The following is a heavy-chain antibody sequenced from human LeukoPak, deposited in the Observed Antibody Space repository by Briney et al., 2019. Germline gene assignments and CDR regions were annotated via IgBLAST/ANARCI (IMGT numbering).Heavy chain of an antibody. CDR2: ISSSGGAT. J-gene: IGHJ3*02. Sequence: PGGSLRLYCAASGFAFSNHAMSWVRQAPGKGLEWVSPISSSGGATYFAGSVKGRFTISRDNSKNTLSLQMNSLRAEDTAVYYCAKVSESYQAASGNYYKVFDIWGQGTMVTVSS. CDR1: GFAFSNHA. D-gene: IGHD1-26*01. V-gene: IGHV3-23*01. CDR3: AKVSESYQAASGNYYKVFDI.